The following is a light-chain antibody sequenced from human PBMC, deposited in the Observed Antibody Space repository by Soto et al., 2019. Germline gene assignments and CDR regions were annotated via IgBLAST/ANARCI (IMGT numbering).Light chain of an antibody. V-gene: IGKV1-33*01. Sequence: DIQMTQSPSSLSASVGDRVTITCQASQDISNYLNWYQQKPGKAPKLLIYDASNLETGVPSRFSGSGSGTDFTFTISILQPEDIATYYCQQYDNLPPRLFTFGPGTKVDIK. CDR3: QQYDNLPPRLFT. J-gene: IGKJ3*01. CDR1: QDISNY. CDR2: DAS.